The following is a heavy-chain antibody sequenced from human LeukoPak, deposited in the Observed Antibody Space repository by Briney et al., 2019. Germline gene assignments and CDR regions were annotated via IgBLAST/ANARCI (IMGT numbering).Heavy chain of an antibody. CDR1: GFTFDDYA. V-gene: IGHV3-9*03. CDR2: ISWNSGSI. Sequence: PGRSLRLSCAASGFTFDDYAMHWVRQAPGKGLEWVSGISWNSGSIGHADSVKGRFTISRDNAKNSLYLQMNSLRAEDMALYYCAKAQNAYCGGDCSLDAFDIWGQGTMVTVSS. CDR3: AKAQNAYCGGDCSLDAFDI. J-gene: IGHJ3*02. D-gene: IGHD2-21*01.